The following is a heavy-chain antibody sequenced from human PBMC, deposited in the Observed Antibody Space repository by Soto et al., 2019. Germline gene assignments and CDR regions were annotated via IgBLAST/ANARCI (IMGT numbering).Heavy chain of an antibody. CDR1: GGSIGSTTYY. CDR3: AGRNGLDFEAYY. V-gene: IGHV4-39*01. CDR2: FFVGGNT. Sequence: SETLSLTCTVSGGSIGSTTYYWGWMRQPPGKGLEWIASFFVGGNTYYNPSLKSRVTISVDTSKNQFSLKLSSVTAADTAVYFGAGRNGLDFEAYYRGQGILVTVSS. J-gene: IGHJ4*02. D-gene: IGHD2-8*01.